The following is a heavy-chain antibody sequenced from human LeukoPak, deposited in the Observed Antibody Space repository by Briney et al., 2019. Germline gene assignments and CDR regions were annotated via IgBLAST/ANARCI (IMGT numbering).Heavy chain of an antibody. J-gene: IGHJ4*02. D-gene: IGHD6-13*01. CDR3: ANIIAAAGPGYFDY. CDR1: GFTFSSYA. V-gene: IGHV3-23*01. Sequence: GASLRLSCAASGFTFSSYAMSWVRQAPGKGLEWVSAISGSGGSTYYADSVKGRFTISRDNSENTLYLQMNSLRAEDTAVYYCANIIAAAGPGYFDYWGQGTLVTVSS. CDR2: ISGSGGST.